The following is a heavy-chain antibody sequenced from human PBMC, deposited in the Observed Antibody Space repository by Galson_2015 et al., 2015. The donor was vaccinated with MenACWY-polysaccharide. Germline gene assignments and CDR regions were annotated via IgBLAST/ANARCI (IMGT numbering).Heavy chain of an antibody. Sequence: SLRLSCAASGFTVSSNYMSWVRQAPGKGLEWVSGIGGRGGSGADTYYADSVKGRFTISRDNSKNTLYLQMNSLRAEDTAVYHCATGSSWYTWFDPWGQGTLVTVSS. V-gene: IGHV3-23*01. J-gene: IGHJ5*02. CDR2: IGGRGGSGADT. D-gene: IGHD6-13*01. CDR3: ATGSSWYTWFDP. CDR1: GFTVSSNY.